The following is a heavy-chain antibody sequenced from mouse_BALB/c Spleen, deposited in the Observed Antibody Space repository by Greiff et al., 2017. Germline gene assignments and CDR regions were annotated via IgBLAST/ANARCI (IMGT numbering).Heavy chain of an antibody. CDR3: AYYYGSSYGFAD. CDR2: IYPGYGDT. D-gene: IGHD1-1*01. J-gene: IGHJ3*01. V-gene: IGHV1-80*01. CDR1: GYAFSSYW. Sequence: QVQLQQSGAELVRPGSSVKISCKASGYAFSSYWMNWVKQRPGQGLEWIGHIYPGYGDTNYNGKFKGKATLTADKSSSTAYMQLSSLTSEDSAVYFCAYYYGSSYGFADWGQGTLVTVSA.